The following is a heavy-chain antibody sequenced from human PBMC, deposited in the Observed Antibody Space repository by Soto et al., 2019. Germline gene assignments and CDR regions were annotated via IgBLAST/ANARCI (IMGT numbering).Heavy chain of an antibody. J-gene: IGHJ6*02. CDR1: GGSISRYY. Sequence: SETLSLTCTVSGGSISRYYWSWVRQPPGKGLEWIGYMYNTGSTIYNPSLKSRVTISVDTSKNQFSLRLNSVTAADTAVYYCARDLWGYCGADCYPLDVWGQGTTVTVS. V-gene: IGHV4-59*01. CDR3: ARDLWGYCGADCYPLDV. CDR2: MYNTGST. D-gene: IGHD2-21*02.